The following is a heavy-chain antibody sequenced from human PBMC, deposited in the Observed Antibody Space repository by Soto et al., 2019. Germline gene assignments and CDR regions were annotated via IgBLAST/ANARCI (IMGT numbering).Heavy chain of an antibody. J-gene: IGHJ4*02. V-gene: IGHV3-7*05. Sequence: GGSLRLSCAASGFSFSSNWMSWVRQAPGKGLEWVANIKQDGSEKNYVNSVKGRFTISRDNAKNSLYLQMNSLRGEDTAVYYCARAGHWGQGTLVTVS. CDR1: GFSFSSNW. CDR3: ARAGH. CDR2: IKQDGSEK.